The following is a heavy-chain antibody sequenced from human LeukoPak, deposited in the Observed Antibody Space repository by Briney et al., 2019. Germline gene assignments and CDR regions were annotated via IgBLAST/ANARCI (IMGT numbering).Heavy chain of an antibody. CDR3: ARAGPDYGDRNLNWFDP. J-gene: IGHJ5*02. V-gene: IGHV3-74*01. CDR2: INSDGRDT. D-gene: IGHD4-17*01. CDR1: GFTFSSYW. Sequence: GGSLRLSCAVSGFTFSSYWMHWVRQAPGKGLVWVSRINSDGRDTSYADSVKGRFTITRDNAKNTLYLQMNSLRVEDTAVYYCARAGPDYGDRNLNWFDPWGQGTLVTVSS.